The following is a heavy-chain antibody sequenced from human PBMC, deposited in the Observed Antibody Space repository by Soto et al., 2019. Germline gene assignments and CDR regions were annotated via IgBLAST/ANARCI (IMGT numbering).Heavy chain of an antibody. CDR2: IYWDDDK. CDR1: GFSLSTIGVP. CDR3: AQNQGDY. Sequence: QITLKVSGPTLVKPTQTLTLTFTFSGFSLSTIGVPVGWIRQPPGKALQWLALIYWDDDKRYSPSLKSRLTISNDTSKTQVVLTMTNMDPVDTDTYYCAQNQGDYWGQGTLVTVSS. J-gene: IGHJ4*02. V-gene: IGHV2-5*02.